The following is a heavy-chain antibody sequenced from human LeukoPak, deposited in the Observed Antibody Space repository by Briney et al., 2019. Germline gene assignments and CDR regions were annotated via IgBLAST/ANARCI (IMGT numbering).Heavy chain of an antibody. CDR3: AKDQEYYDSSGYGFDY. CDR2: ISSSGGST. J-gene: IGHJ4*02. V-gene: IGHV3-23*01. D-gene: IGHD3-22*01. Sequence: GGSLRLSCAASGFTFSSSAMSWVRQVPGKGLEWVSGISSSGGSTNYADSVKGRFTISRDNSKNTLYLQMNSLRAEDTAVYYCAKDQEYYDSSGYGFDYWGQGTLVTVSS. CDR1: GFTFSSSA.